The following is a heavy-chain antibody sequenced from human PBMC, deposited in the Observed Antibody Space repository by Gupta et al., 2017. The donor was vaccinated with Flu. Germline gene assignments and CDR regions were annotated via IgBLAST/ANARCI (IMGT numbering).Heavy chain of an antibody. CDR3: ARDRGTTYYYDSSGFRTGMDV. D-gene: IGHD3-22*01. Sequence: QVQLVQSGAEVKKPGSSVKVSCKASGGTFSSYAISWVRPAPGQGLEWMGGIIPIFGTANYAQKFQGRVTITADESTSTAYMELSSLRSEDTAVYYCARDRGTTYYYDSSGFRTGMDVWGQGTTVTVSS. V-gene: IGHV1-69*01. CDR1: GGTFSSYA. CDR2: IIPIFGTA. J-gene: IGHJ6*02.